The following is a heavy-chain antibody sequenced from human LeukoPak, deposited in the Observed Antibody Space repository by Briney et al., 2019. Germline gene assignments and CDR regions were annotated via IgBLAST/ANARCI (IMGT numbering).Heavy chain of an antibody. Sequence: SETLSLTCAVYGGSFSGYYWSWIRQPPGKGLEWIGEINHSGSTNYNPSLKSRVTISVDTSKNQFSLKLSSVTAADTAVYYCARGLRLDSWGQGTLVTVSS. CDR3: ARGLRLDS. CDR2: INHSGST. CDR1: GGSFSGYY. V-gene: IGHV4-34*01. D-gene: IGHD2-15*01. J-gene: IGHJ4*02.